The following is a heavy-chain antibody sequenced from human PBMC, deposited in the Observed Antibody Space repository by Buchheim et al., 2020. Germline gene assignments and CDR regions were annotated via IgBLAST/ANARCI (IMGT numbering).Heavy chain of an antibody. CDR3: ARFTIDCSSTSCYTSYGMDV. CDR1: GFTFSSYD. CDR2: IGTAGDP. D-gene: IGHD2-2*02. Sequence: VQLVESGGGLVQPGGSLRLSCAASGFTFSSYDMHWVRQATGKGLEWVSAIGTAGDPYYPGSVKGRFTISRENAKNSLYLQMNSLRAGDTAVYYCARFTIDCSSTSCYTSYGMDVWGQGTT. J-gene: IGHJ6*02. V-gene: IGHV3-13*05.